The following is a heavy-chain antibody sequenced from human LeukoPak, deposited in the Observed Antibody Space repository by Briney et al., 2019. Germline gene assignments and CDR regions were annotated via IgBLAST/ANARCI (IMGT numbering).Heavy chain of an antibody. CDR1: GGSISSGDYY. CDR3: ARWRYFDSSGYVDY. CDR2: IYTSGST. V-gene: IGHV4-61*02. J-gene: IGHJ4*02. Sequence: PSQTLSLTCTVSGGSISSGDYYWSWIRQPAGKGLEWIGRIYTSGSTNYNPSLKSRVTMSVDTSKNQFSLKLSSVTAADTAVYYCARWRYFDSSGYVDYWGQGTLVTVSS. D-gene: IGHD3-22*01.